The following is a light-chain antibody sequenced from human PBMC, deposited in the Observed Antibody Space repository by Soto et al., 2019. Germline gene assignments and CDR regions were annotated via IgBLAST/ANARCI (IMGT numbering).Light chain of an antibody. CDR2: EVS. J-gene: IGLJ2*01. CDR3: SSYRRASTLYVI. CDR1: SNDVGGYNY. V-gene: IGLV2-14*01. Sequence: QSALTQPASVSGSPGQSITISCTGTSNDVGGYNYVSWYQHYPGKAPKLIISEVSHRPSGVSNRFSGSKSGNTASLTISGLQAEDEAGYYCSSYRRASTLYVIFGGGTKLTVL.